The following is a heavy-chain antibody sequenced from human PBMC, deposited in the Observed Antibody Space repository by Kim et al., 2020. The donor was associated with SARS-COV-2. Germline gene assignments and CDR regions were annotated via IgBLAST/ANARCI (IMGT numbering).Heavy chain of an antibody. Sequence: GGSLRLSCAASGFTFSSYAMHWVRQAPGKGLEWVAVISYDGSNKYYADSVKGRFTISRDNSKNTLYLQMNSLRAEDTAVYYCARVHFDIVVVVAANDAFDIWGQGTMVTVSS. CDR1: GFTFSSYA. CDR2: ISYDGSNK. J-gene: IGHJ3*02. V-gene: IGHV3-30*04. CDR3: ARVHFDIVVVVAANDAFDI. D-gene: IGHD2-15*01.